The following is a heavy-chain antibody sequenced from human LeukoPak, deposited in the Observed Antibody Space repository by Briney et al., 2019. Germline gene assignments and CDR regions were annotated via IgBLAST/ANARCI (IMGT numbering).Heavy chain of an antibody. V-gene: IGHV4-61*01. CDR3: AREGSGSYFDY. J-gene: IGHJ4*02. CDR2: IYYSGTT. D-gene: IGHD6-25*01. CDR1: RGYVSSSRFY. Sequence: SETLSLTCTVSRGYVSSSRFYWNWIRQPPGKGLEWIGNIYYSGTTNYNPSLKSRVTISLDTSKNQFSLKVRSVTAADMAVYYCAREGSGSYFDYWGQGTLVTVST.